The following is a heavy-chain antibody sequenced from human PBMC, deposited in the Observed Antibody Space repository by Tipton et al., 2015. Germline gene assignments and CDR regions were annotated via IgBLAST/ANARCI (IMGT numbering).Heavy chain of an antibody. CDR2: VYYSGRT. CDR3: ASPRAPVGVFVSGTFDV. CDR1: GGSIFSPFHY. D-gene: IGHD2-8*01. J-gene: IGHJ3*01. V-gene: IGHV4-39*01. Sequence: GLVKPSETLSLTCSVSGGSIFSPFHYWAWVRQPPGKGLEWIGTVYYSGRTYYKPSLTSRVTILVDSSENQFSLSLSSVTAADTAVYFCASPRAPVGVFVSGTFDVWGQGIMVTVSS.